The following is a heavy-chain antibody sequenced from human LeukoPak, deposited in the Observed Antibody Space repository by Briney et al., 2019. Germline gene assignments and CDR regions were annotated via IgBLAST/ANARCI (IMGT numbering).Heavy chain of an antibody. V-gene: IGHV5-10-1*01. D-gene: IGHD4-17*01. CDR3: ASMPTVTTFGYFDY. CDR2: INPSDSNT. Sequence: GESLKISCKGSGYTFTNNWISWVRQMPGKGLEWMGRINPSDSNTDYSPSFQGHVTISADKSINTVYLQWGSLKASDTAMYYCASMPTVTTFGYFDYWGQGTLVTVSS. CDR1: GYTFTNNW. J-gene: IGHJ4*02.